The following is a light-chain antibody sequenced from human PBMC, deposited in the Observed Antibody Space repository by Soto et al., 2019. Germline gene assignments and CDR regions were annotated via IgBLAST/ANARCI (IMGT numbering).Light chain of an antibody. CDR3: LHYNSYPYT. J-gene: IGKJ2*01. CDR1: QSISTW. V-gene: IGKV1-5*03. Sequence: DFQMTQSPSTLSASVGDRVTITCRASQSISTWLAWYQQKPGKAHKVLIFKASTLEGGVPSRFSGSGSGTEFTLTINSLQPDDSATYYCLHYNSYPYTFGQGTKLEIK. CDR2: KAS.